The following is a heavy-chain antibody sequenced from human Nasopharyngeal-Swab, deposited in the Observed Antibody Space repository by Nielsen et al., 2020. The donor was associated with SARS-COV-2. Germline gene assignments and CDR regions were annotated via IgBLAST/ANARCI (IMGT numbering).Heavy chain of an antibody. J-gene: IGHJ6*01. CDR3: ARSGTTKYGLDV. D-gene: IGHD1-1*01. Sequence: SETLSLTCSVSGGSISGYFLSWSRQPAGEGLEWIGRVYTSGSTNYNPSLKSRVTISIDMSKNQFSPELRSVTAADTAFYYCARSGTTKYGLDVWGQGTTVIVSS. V-gene: IGHV4-4*07. CDR1: GGSISGYF. CDR2: VYTSGST.